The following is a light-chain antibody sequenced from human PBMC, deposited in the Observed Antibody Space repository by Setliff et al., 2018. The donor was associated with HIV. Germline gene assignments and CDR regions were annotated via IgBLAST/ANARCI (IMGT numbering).Light chain of an antibody. J-gene: IGLJ1*01. Sequence: QSALTQPASVSGSPGQSITISCTGTSSDIGSSNFVSWYQQHPGKAPKVVIYNVDKRPSGVSNRFSGSKSGNTASLTISGLQTEDEADYHCSSYTGRSTFVFGTGTKV. CDR2: NVD. CDR1: SSDIGSSNF. CDR3: SSYTGRSTFV. V-gene: IGLV2-14*03.